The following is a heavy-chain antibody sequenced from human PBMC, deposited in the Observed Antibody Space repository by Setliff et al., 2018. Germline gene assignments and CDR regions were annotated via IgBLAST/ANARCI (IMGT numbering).Heavy chain of an antibody. J-gene: IGHJ5*02. CDR1: GGSFSGYS. D-gene: IGHD3-22*01. Sequence: GGSFSGYSWSWIRQPPGKGLEWIGYIYSSGSTNYNPSLKSRVTISVDTSKNQFSLKLRSVTAADTAVYYCARAAKYDSSGYYGFWFDPWGQGTLVTVSS. CDR2: IYSSGST. CDR3: ARAAKYDSSGYYGFWFDP. V-gene: IGHV4-59*01.